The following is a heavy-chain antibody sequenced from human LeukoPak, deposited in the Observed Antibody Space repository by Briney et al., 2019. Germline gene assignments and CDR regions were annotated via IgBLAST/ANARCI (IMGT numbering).Heavy chain of an antibody. CDR3: AHSRSHGDSTGFDC. J-gene: IGHJ4*02. D-gene: IGHD4-17*01. CDR1: GGSITSGGDS. V-gene: IGHV4-30-2*01. Sequence: SETLSLTCAVSGGSITSGGDSWSWIRQPPGKGLEWIGYISHSGSTYFNPSLKSRVTISLDRSRNQFSLKLSSLTAADTAVYYCAHSRSHGDSTGFDCWGQGALVTVSS. CDR2: ISHSGST.